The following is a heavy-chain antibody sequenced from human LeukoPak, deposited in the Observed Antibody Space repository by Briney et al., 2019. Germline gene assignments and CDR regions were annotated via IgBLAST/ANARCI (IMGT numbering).Heavy chain of an antibody. Sequence: ASVKVSCKASGYTFTGYYMHWVRQAPGQGLEWMGWINPNSGGTNYAQKFQGRVTMTRDTSISTAYMELSRLRSDDTAVYYCARGGSIAALNGYNWFDPWGQGTLVTVSS. CDR3: ARGGSIAALNGYNWFDP. J-gene: IGHJ5*02. CDR1: GYTFTGYY. D-gene: IGHD6-6*01. V-gene: IGHV1-2*02. CDR2: INPNSGGT.